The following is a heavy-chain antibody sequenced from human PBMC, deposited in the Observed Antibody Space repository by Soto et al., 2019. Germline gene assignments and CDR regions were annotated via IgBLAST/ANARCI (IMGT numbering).Heavy chain of an antibody. J-gene: IGHJ6*03. V-gene: IGHV4-34*01. D-gene: IGHD3-3*01. CDR2: INHSGST. CDR3: ARRGTRFFEWYVTANYYYYYYMDV. Sequence: SETLSLTCAVYGGSFSGYYWSWIRQPPGKGLEWIGEINHSGSTNYNPSLKSRVTISVDTSKNQFSLKLSSVTAADTAVYYCARRGTRFFEWYVTANYYYYYYMDVWGKGTTVTVSS. CDR1: GGSFSGYY.